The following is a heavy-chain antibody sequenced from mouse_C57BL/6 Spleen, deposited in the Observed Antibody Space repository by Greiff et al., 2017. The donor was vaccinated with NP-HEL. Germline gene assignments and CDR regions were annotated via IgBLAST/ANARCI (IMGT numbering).Heavy chain of an antibody. J-gene: IGHJ4*01. CDR2: IDPSDSET. V-gene: IGHV1-52*01. CDR1: GYTFTSYW. CDR3: ARGARAMDY. Sequence: QVHVKQPGAELVRPGSSVKLSCKASGYTFTSYWMHWVKQRPIQGLEWIGNIDPSDSETHYNQKFKDKATLTVDKSSSTAYMQLSSLTSEDSAVYYCARGARAMDYWGQGTSVTVSS.